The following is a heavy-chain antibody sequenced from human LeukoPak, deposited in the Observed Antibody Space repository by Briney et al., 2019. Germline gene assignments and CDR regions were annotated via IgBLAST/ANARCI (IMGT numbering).Heavy chain of an antibody. CDR2: IYPGDSDT. J-gene: IGHJ4*02. CDR3: ARLRYCSSTSCSYFDY. Sequence: PGESLKISCKGSGYSFTSYWIGWVRQMPGKGLEWMGIIYPGDSDTRYSPSFQGQVTISADKSISTAYLQWSSLKASDTAMYYCARLRYCSSTSCSYFDYWGQGTLVTVSS. V-gene: IGHV5-51*01. CDR1: GYSFTSYW. D-gene: IGHD2-2*01.